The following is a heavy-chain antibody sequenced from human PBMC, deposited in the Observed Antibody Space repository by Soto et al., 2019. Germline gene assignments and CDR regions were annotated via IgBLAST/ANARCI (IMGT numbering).Heavy chain of an antibody. CDR1: GYTLTELS. D-gene: IGHD4-17*01. CDR3: AIASRTGDYVWFYP. J-gene: IGHJ5*02. Sequence: ASVKVSCKVSGYTLTELSMHWVRQAPGKGLEWMGGSDPEDGETIYAQKFQGRVTMTEDTSTDTAYMELSSLRSEDTAVYYCAIASRTGDYVWFYPCGQGTLVTVSS. V-gene: IGHV1-24*01. CDR2: SDPEDGET.